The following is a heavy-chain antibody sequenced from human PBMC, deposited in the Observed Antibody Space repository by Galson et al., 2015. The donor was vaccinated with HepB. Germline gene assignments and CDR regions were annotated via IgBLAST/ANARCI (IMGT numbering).Heavy chain of an antibody. J-gene: IGHJ4*02. Sequence: SLRLSCAASRFTFSSYGMHWVRQAPGKGLEWVALIWHDGSNKYYGDSVKGRFTISRDNSKNTLYLQMNSLRAEDTAVYYCARDSVPASDGYLGYWGQGTLVTVSS. D-gene: IGHD4-17*01. CDR2: IWHDGSNK. V-gene: IGHV3-33*01. CDR3: ARDSVPASDGYLGY. CDR1: RFTFSSYG.